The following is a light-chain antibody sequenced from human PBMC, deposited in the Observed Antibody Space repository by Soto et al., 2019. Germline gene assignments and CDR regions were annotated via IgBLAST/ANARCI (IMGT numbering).Light chain of an antibody. CDR3: SSYTSSSTL. V-gene: IGLV2-14*01. J-gene: IGLJ1*01. CDR1: SSDVGSYNY. Sequence: QSVLTQPASVSGSPGQSITISCTGTSSDVGSYNYVSWYQQHPGKAPKLMIYEVSDRPSGISSRFYGSKSGNTASLTISGLQTEYEADYYCSSYTSSSTLFGTGTNVTVL. CDR2: EVS.